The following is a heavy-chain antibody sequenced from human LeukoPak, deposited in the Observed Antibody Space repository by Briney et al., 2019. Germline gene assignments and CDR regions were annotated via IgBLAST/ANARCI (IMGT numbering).Heavy chain of an antibody. CDR2: ISYSGST. CDR3: TRTLVDFWRYFYS. D-gene: IGHD3-3*01. Sequence: SETLSLTCTVSGDSISSNNYYWGWIRQPPGKGLEWIGSISYSGSTYYNPSLKSRVTISVDTSKNQFSLKLSSVTAADTAVYYCTRTLVDFWRYFYSWGQGTLVTVSS. CDR1: GDSISSNNYY. V-gene: IGHV4-39*01. J-gene: IGHJ4*02.